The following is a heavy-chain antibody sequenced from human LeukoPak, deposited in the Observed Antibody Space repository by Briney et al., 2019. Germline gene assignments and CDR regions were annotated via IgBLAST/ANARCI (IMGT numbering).Heavy chain of an antibody. CDR3: ARERSGYCSSTNCFDAFDI. Sequence: PGGSLRLSCAASGFTFSSYAMHWVRQAPGKGLEWVAVISFDGSNKYYADSVKGRFTISRDNSKNALYLQMNSLRAEDTAIYYCARERSGYCSSTNCFDAFDIWGQGTMVTVSS. V-gene: IGHV3-30-3*01. CDR2: ISFDGSNK. J-gene: IGHJ3*02. CDR1: GFTFSSYA. D-gene: IGHD2-2*01.